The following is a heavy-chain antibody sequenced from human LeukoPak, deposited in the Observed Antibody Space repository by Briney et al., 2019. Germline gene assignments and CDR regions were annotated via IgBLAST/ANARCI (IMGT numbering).Heavy chain of an antibody. CDR2: ISGSSRFT. J-gene: IGHJ4*01. V-gene: IGHV3-23*01. CDR1: GFTFSSSA. D-gene: IGHD6-13*01. Sequence: GGSLRLSCAASGFTFSSSAMNWVRQAREKGLEWVSGISGSSRFTYYVDSVQGRFTISRDNSKSTLYLQINSLSAEDTAVYFCAKADSEVAAGPYSFDHGGQGTLVTVSS. CDR3: AKADSEVAAGPYSFDH.